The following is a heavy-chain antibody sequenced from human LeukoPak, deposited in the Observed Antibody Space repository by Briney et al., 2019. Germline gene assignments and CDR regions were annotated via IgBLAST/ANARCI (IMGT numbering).Heavy chain of an antibody. Sequence: SETLSLTCTGSGGSINSYYWSYIRQPAGKGLEWIGHIYASGSTNYNPSLKTRVTLSADTSKNQVSLKLSSVTAADTAVYYCARVRVVGATKAPSYFDYWGQGSLVTVSS. CDR3: ARVRVVGATKAPSYFDY. CDR2: IYASGST. D-gene: IGHD1-26*01. CDR1: GGSINSYY. J-gene: IGHJ4*02. V-gene: IGHV4-4*07.